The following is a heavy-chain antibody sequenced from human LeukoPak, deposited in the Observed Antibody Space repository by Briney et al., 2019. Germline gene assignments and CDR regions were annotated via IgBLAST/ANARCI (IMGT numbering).Heavy chain of an antibody. CDR1: GFTFSSHS. D-gene: IGHD3-22*01. CDR2: ISSSSYI. J-gene: IGHJ4*02. V-gene: IGHV3-21*01. CDR3: VRPTPYSSDGHIYYYGY. Sequence: PGGSLRLSCAASGFTFSSHSMNWVRQAPGKGLGWVSSISSSSYIYYADSVKGRFTISRDNAKNSLYLQMNSLRVEDTAVYYCVRPTPYSSDGHIYYYGYWGQGTLVTVSS.